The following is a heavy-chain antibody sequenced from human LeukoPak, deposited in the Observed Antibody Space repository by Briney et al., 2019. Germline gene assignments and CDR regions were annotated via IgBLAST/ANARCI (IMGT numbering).Heavy chain of an antibody. CDR3: AKGRTSYYVHDAFDF. Sequence: GGSLRLSCAASGFTFSNYAMSWVRQARXXXXXXXXVVSGSSGSTHYADSVKGRFTISRDNSKNTLYLQMNSLRVEDTAVYYCAKGRTSYYVHDAFDFWGQGTMVTVSS. CDR1: GFTFSNYA. CDR2: VSGSSGST. J-gene: IGHJ3*01. D-gene: IGHD1-26*01. V-gene: IGHV3-23*01.